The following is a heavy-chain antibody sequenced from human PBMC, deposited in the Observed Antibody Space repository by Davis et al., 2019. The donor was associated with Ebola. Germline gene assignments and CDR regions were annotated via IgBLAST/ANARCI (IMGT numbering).Heavy chain of an antibody. J-gene: IGHJ3*02. CDR3: ARARRYCSGGSCYPRDAFDI. Sequence: GESLKISCQGVGFTFTNYWIGWVRQMSGKGLEWMGIIYPGDPDTRYSPSFQGQVTISADKSTSTAYLQWSSLKASDTAMYYCARARRYCSGGSCYPRDAFDIWGQGTMATVSS. D-gene: IGHD2-15*01. V-gene: IGHV5-51*01. CDR1: GFTFTNYW. CDR2: IYPGDPDT.